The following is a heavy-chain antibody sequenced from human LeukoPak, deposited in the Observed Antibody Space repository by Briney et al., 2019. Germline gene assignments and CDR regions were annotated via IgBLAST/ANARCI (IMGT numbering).Heavy chain of an antibody. CDR1: GLTVSDAW. CDR3: GTDPFSTSLDS. V-gene: IGHV3-15*01. J-gene: IGHJ4*02. CDR2: IKRKVEGGAT. Sequence: PGGSLRLSCAVSGLTVSDAWMNWVRQAPGKGLKWVGRIKRKVEGGATDYAAPVKDRFTISRDDLKNTLYLQMNSLKSEDTAVYYCGTDPFSTSLDSWGQGTLVTVSS. D-gene: IGHD2-2*01.